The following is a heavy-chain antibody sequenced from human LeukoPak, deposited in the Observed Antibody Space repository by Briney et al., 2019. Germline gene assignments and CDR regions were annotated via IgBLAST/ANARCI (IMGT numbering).Heavy chain of an antibody. J-gene: IGHJ4*02. CDR2: IYYSGST. CDR1: GGSISSSSYY. Sequence: SETLSPTCTVSGGSISSSSYYWGWIRQPPGKGLEWIGSIYYSGSTYYNPSLKSRVTISVDTSKNQFSLRLSSVTAADTAVYYCARHVSVAVTNFFDYWGQGTLVTVSS. D-gene: IGHD6-19*01. CDR3: ARHVSVAVTNFFDY. V-gene: IGHV4-39*01.